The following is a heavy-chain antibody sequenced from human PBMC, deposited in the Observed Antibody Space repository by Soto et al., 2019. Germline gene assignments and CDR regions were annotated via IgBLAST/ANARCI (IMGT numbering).Heavy chain of an antibody. Sequence: ASVKVSCKASGGTFSSYAISWVRQAPGQGLEWMGEIIPIFGTANYAQKFQGRVTITADESTSTAYMELSSLRSEDTAVYYCARDTPVVGATTLDYWGQGTLVTVSS. V-gene: IGHV1-69*13. CDR1: GGTFSSYA. J-gene: IGHJ4*02. CDR3: ARDTPVVGATTLDY. CDR2: IIPIFGTA. D-gene: IGHD1-26*01.